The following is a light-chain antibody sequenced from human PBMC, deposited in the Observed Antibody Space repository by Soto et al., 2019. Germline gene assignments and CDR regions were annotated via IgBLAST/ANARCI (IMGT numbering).Light chain of an antibody. CDR1: MRDVGAYNL. V-gene: IGLV2-14*01. J-gene: IGLJ7*01. CDR2: EVR. CDR3: CSYAGSYTLV. Sequence: QSALTQPASVSGSAGQSITISCSGTMRDVGAYNLVSWYQQHPGTAPKLIIYEVRNRPSGISSRFSGSRSGNTASLTITGLQAEDEADYYCCSYAGSYTLVFGGGTQLTVL.